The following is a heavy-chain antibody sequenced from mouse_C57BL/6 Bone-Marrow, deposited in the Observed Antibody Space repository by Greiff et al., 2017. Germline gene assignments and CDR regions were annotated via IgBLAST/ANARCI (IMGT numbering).Heavy chain of an antibody. CDR2: INPNNGGT. D-gene: IGHD1-1*01. J-gene: IGHJ1*03. CDR3: ARRDYYGSSYGYFDV. CDR1: GYTFTDYN. V-gene: IGHV1-18*01. Sequence: VQLQQSGPELVKPGASVKIPCKASGYTFTDYNMDWVQQSHGKSLEWIGDINPNNGGTIYNQKFKGKATLTVDKSSSTAYLELRSLTSEDTAVYYCARRDYYGSSYGYFDVWGTGTTVTVSS.